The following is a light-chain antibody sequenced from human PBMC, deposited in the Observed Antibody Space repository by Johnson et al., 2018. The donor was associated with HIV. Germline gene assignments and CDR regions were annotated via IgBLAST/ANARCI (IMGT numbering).Light chain of an antibody. J-gene: IGLJ1*01. V-gene: IGLV1-51*01. CDR1: SSNIGNNY. CDR3: GTWDSSLSAAYV. CDR2: DNN. Sequence: QSVLTQPPSVSAAPGQKVTISCSGSSSNIGNNYVYWYQQFPGTAPKLLIYDNNKRPSGIPDRFSGSKSGTSATLGITGLQTGDEADYYCGTWDSSLSAAYVFGTGTKVTVL.